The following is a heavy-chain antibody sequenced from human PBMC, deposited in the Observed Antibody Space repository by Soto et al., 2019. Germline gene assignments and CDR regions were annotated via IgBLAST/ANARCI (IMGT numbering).Heavy chain of an antibody. J-gene: IGHJ4*02. Sequence: QVQLQESGPGLVRPSQTLSLTCTVSGGSISNGGFYWSWIRQRPGKGLEWIGNIFYSGNTDYNPSLKSRVTISIDTSRNQFSLKLNSVTAADTSVYYCASHRRSVWASYRPPSAYWSQGTLVTVSS. CDR2: IFYSGNT. CDR3: ASHRRSVWASYRPPSAY. CDR1: GGSISNGGFY. V-gene: IGHV4-31*03. D-gene: IGHD3-16*02.